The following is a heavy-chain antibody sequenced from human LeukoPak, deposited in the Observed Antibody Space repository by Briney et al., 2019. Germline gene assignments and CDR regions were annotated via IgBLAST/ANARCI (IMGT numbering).Heavy chain of an antibody. CDR1: GFTVSSNY. Sequence: PGGSLRLSCAASGFTVSSNYMSWVRQAPGKGLEWVSVIYSGGSTYYADSVKGRFTISRDNSKNTLYLQMNSLRAEDTAVYYCARDHCSSTSCYQLGYWGQGTLVTVSS. CDR2: IYSGGST. J-gene: IGHJ4*02. D-gene: IGHD2-2*01. CDR3: ARDHCSSTSCYQLGY. V-gene: IGHV3-53*01.